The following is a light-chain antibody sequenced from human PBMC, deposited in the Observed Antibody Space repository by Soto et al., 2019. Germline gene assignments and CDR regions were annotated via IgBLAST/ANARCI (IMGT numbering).Light chain of an antibody. CDR3: QQYGTSPAYI. CDR2: GAS. V-gene: IGKV3-20*01. J-gene: IGKJ2*01. CDR1: QSGSREF. Sequence: EIILTQAPGTLYLYPGERATLSCRAIQSGSREFLAWYPQNPGQAPRILIYGASSRASGIPDRFIGSGSGTDCTLTISGLESEDSEVYSCQQYGTSPAYIFGQGTKRAIK.